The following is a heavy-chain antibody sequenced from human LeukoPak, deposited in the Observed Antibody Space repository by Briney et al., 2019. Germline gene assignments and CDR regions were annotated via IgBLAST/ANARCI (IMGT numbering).Heavy chain of an antibody. Sequence: GGSLRLSCAASGFTFSNYAISWVRQAPGKGLEWVSVIYSVGSTYYADSVKGRFTISRDTSKNTLYLQMNSLRAEDTAVYYCARSQLPYYYYGMDVWGKGTTVTVSS. CDR1: GFTFSNYA. V-gene: IGHV3-53*01. CDR2: IYSVGST. D-gene: IGHD2-2*01. CDR3: ARSQLPYYYYGMDV. J-gene: IGHJ6*04.